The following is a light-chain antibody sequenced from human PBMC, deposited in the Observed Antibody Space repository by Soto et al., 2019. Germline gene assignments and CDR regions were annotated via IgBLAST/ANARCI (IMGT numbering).Light chain of an antibody. J-gene: IGLJ2*01. CDR1: SSDVGGYNY. CDR2: DVS. CDR3: SSYTSSSTLVV. V-gene: IGLV2-14*01. Sequence: QSALTQPASVSGSPGQSITISCTGTSSDVGGYNYVSWYQQHPGKAPKLMIYDVSNRPSGVSNRFSVSKSGNTASLTVSGLQAEDGADYYCSSYTSSSTLVVFGGGTKVTVL.